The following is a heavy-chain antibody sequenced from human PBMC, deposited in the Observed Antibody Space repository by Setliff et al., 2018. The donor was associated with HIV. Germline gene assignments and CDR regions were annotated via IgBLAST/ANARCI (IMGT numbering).Heavy chain of an antibody. Sequence: SETPSLTCTVSGGSISGDFWTWIRQPAGEGLEWIGRTHASGTTQCEPSLKNRCSMSIDTSKNQFSLKLSSVTAADTAVYYCARQTATGTSATFDSWGQGSLVTVSS. CDR3: ARQTATGTSATFDS. D-gene: IGHD2-21*02. CDR2: THASGTT. V-gene: IGHV4-4*07. CDR1: GGSISGDF. J-gene: IGHJ4*02.